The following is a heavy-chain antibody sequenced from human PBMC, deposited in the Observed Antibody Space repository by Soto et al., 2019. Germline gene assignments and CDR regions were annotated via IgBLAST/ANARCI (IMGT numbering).Heavy chain of an antibody. D-gene: IGHD5-12*01. CDR2: INAGNGNT. Sequence: ASVKVSCKASGYSFTSYAMHWVRQAPGQRLEWMGWINAGNGNTKYSQKFQGRVTITRDTSASTAYMELSSLRSDDTAVYYCARDLKPFSGYDFAPDAFDIWGQGTMVTVSS. CDR3: ARDLKPFSGYDFAPDAFDI. CDR1: GYSFTSYA. J-gene: IGHJ3*02. V-gene: IGHV1-3*01.